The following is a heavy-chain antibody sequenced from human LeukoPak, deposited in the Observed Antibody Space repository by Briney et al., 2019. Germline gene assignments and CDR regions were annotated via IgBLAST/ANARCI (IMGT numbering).Heavy chain of an antibody. D-gene: IGHD1-20*01. CDR3: ARALYNWNPINWFDP. CDR1: GGTFSSYA. J-gene: IGHJ5*02. V-gene: IGHV1-69*13. Sequence: GASVKVSCKASGGTFSSYAISWVRQAPGQGLEWMGGITPIFGTANYAQKFQGRVTITADESTSTAYMELSSLRSEDTAVYYCARALYNWNPINWFDPWGQGTLVTVSS. CDR2: ITPIFGTA.